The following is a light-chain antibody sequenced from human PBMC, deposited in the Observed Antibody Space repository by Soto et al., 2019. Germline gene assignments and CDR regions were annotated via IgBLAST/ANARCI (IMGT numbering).Light chain of an antibody. CDR2: ASS. CDR3: QQYNNWPRT. CDR1: QSINSN. V-gene: IGKV3-15*01. Sequence: EIVLTQSPATLSVSPGERATLSCRASQSINSNLAWYQQKPGQAPRLLIYASSTRATGIPARFSGSGSGTEFTLTISSLQSEDFAVYYCQQYNNWPRTFGQGTRLEIK. J-gene: IGKJ5*01.